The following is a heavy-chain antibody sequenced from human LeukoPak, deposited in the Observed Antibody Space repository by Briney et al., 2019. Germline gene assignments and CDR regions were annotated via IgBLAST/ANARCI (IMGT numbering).Heavy chain of an antibody. CDR2: IYYSRST. J-gene: IGHJ4*02. CDR1: GGSISSGGSY. V-gene: IGHV4-31*03. Sequence: SSETLSLTCTVSGGSISSGGSYWSWIRQHPGKGLEWIGYIYYSRSTSYNPSLKSRVTISLDTSKNQFSLKLSSVTAADTAVYYCVRGFESHYYDSRGYPYWGQGTLVTVSS. D-gene: IGHD3-22*01. CDR3: VRGFESHYYDSRGYPY.